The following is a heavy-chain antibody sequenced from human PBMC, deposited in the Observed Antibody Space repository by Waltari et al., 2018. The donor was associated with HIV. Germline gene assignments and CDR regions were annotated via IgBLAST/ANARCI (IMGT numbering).Heavy chain of an antibody. CDR3: ANKQYGSGMGY. D-gene: IGHD3-10*01. Sequence: EVQLLESGGGLVQRGGSLRLSCAASGFTFSSYAMSWVRQAPGKGLGWVSAISGSGGSTYYADSVKGRFTISRDNSKNTLYLQMNSLRAEDTAVYYCANKQYGSGMGYWGQGTLVTVSS. V-gene: IGHV3-23*01. CDR1: GFTFSSYA. J-gene: IGHJ4*02. CDR2: ISGSGGST.